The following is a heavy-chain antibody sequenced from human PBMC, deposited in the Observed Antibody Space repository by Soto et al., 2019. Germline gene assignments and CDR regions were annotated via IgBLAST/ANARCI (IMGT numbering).Heavy chain of an antibody. Sequence: ASVKVSCKXSGYTFINFDISWVRQATGQGLEWMGWMNPGSGKTGYANKFQGRVTITRDASTGTAHLELSSLTSEDTAVYYCARMASAGTLNWFDPWGQGTLVTVS. CDR3: ARMASAGTLNWFDP. CDR1: GYTFINFD. CDR2: MNPGSGKT. J-gene: IGHJ5*02. D-gene: IGHD6-13*01. V-gene: IGHV1-8*02.